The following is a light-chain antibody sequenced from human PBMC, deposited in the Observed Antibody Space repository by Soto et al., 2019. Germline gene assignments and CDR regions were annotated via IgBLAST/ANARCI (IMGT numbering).Light chain of an antibody. V-gene: IGKV3-15*01. J-gene: IGKJ2*01. Sequence: ELVMTQSPATLSVSPGERATLSCRASQSVSSNLAWYQQKPGQAPRLLIYGASTRATGIPARFSGSGSGTEYTVTISSLQSEDFAVYYCQQYNNWPRTFGKGTKLEIK. CDR2: GAS. CDR3: QQYNNWPRT. CDR1: QSVSSN.